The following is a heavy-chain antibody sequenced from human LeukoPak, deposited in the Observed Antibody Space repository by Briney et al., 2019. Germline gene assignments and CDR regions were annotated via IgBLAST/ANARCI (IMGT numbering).Heavy chain of an antibody. CDR2: TYYRSKWYN. D-gene: IGHD6-19*01. J-gene: IGHJ5*02. Sequence: SQTLSLTCAISGDSVSINSAAWNWIRQSPSRGLEWLGRTYYRSKWYNDYAVSVKSRITINPDTSKNQFSLQLNSVTPEDTAVYYCARGTWQWLVRNNWFDPWGQGTLVTVSS. V-gene: IGHV6-1*01. CDR1: GDSVSINSAA. CDR3: ARGTWQWLVRNNWFDP.